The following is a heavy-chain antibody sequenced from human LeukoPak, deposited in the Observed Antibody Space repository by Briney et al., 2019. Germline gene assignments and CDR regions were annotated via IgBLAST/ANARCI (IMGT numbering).Heavy chain of an antibody. CDR3: ARHYYHSSGHGGY. J-gene: IGHJ4*02. V-gene: IGHV3-11*01. CDR2: ISSSGRTI. Sequence: GGSLTLSCAASGFTFSDYYMSWIRQAPGKGLEWLSYISSSGRTIYYADSVKGRFTISRDNAKNSLYLQMNSLRVEDTAVYYCARHYYHSSGHGGYWGQGTLVTVSS. D-gene: IGHD3-22*01. CDR1: GFTFSDYY.